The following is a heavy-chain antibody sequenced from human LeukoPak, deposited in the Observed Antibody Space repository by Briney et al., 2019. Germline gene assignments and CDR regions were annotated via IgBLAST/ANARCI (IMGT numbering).Heavy chain of an antibody. V-gene: IGHV3-23*01. D-gene: IGHD6-19*01. CDR2: IGGSGAGT. J-gene: IGHJ4*02. Sequence: GGSLRLSCAASGFTFSSSAMSWVRQAPGKGLEWVSGIGGSGAGTYYAVSVKGRFTISRDNFKNTLYLQMNSLRVEDTAVYYCAKLGSELWGQGTLVTVSS. CDR1: GFTFSSSA. CDR3: AKLGSEL.